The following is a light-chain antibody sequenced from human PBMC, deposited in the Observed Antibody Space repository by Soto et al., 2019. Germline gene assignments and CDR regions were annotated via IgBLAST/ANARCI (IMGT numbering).Light chain of an antibody. CDR3: QQLNSYWYA. Sequence: DIQLTQSPSFLSASVGDRVTITCRASQGISTYLAWYLQRPGKAPKLLIYGASTLQSAVPSRFSGSGSGTEFTLTISSLQPEDFGTYYCQQLNSYWYAFGQGTKLEIK. V-gene: IGKV1-9*01. J-gene: IGKJ2*01. CDR1: QGISTY. CDR2: GAS.